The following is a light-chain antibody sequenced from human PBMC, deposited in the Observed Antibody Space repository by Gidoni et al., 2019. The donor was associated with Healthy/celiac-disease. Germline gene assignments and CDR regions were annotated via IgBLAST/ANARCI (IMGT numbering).Light chain of an antibody. V-gene: IGKV3-20*01. CDR3: QQYGSLVT. CDR2: GAYGAS. Sequence: EIVLTQSPVTLSLSPGERATLSCRASQSVSNGYLAWYQQKPGQAPRLLVYGAYGASTRATGIPDRFSGSGSRTDFTLTISRLEPEDSAVYYCQQYGSLVTFGGGTKVEIK. J-gene: IGKJ4*01. CDR1: QSVSNGY.